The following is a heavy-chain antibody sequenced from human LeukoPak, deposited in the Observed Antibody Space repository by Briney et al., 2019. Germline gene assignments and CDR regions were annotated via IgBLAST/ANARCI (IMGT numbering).Heavy chain of an antibody. CDR1: GFTLSSYW. CDR3: ARVEGAGDFDY. Sequence: GGSLRLSCAASGFTLSSYWMSWVRQAPGKGLEWVANIKQDGREKYYVDSVKGRFTISRDNAKNSLYLQMNSLRGEDTAVYYCARVEGAGDFDYWGQGTLVTVSS. V-gene: IGHV3-7*01. J-gene: IGHJ4*02. CDR2: IKQDGREK. D-gene: IGHD6-19*01.